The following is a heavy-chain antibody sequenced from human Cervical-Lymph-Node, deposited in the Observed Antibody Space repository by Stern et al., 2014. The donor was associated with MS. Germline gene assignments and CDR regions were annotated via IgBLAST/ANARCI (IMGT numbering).Heavy chain of an antibody. V-gene: IGHV2-5*01. CDR3: AQKGGGYGY. D-gene: IGHD5-12*01. J-gene: IGHJ4*02. Sequence: QVTLKESGPPLVKPTQTLTLTCTFSGFSLTTNGVGVGWIRQHPGKALEWLALIYWNDDKHYSTSLKSRPTTTKDTPKNQVGLTVTNMAPVDTATYSCAQKGGGYGYWGQGALVTVSS. CDR1: GFSLTTNGVG. CDR2: IYWNDDK.